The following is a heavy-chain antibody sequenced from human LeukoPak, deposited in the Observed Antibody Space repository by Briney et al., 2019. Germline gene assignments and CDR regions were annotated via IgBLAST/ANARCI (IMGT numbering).Heavy chain of an antibody. D-gene: IGHD3-22*01. CDR2: IWYDGSNK. CDR1: GFTFSSYG. J-gene: IGHJ4*02. Sequence: GGSLRLSCAASGFTFSSYGMHWVRQAPGKGLEWVAVIWYDGSNKYYADSVKGRFTISRDNSKNTLYLQMNSLRAEDTAVYYCAKPHYYDSSGPNYWGQGTLVTVSS. CDR3: AKPHYYDSSGPNY. V-gene: IGHV3-30*02.